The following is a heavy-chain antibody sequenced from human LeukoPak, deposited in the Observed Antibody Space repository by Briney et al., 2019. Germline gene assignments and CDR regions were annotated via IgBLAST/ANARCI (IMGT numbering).Heavy chain of an antibody. D-gene: IGHD2-2*02. V-gene: IGHV1-2*02. CDR2: INPNSGGT. Sequence: ASVTVSCKASGYTFTGYYMHWVRQAPRQGLEWMGWINPNSGGTNYAQKFQGRVTMTRDTSISTAYMELSRLRSDDTAVYYCARVGRQRYCSSTSCYTYDAFDIWGQGTMVTVSS. CDR3: ARVGRQRYCSSTSCYTYDAFDI. J-gene: IGHJ3*02. CDR1: GYTFTGYY.